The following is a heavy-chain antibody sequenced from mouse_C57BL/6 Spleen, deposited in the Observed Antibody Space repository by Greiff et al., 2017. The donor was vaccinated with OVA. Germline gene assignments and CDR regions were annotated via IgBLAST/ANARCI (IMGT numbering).Heavy chain of an antibody. CDR1: GYAFSSSW. V-gene: IGHV1-82*01. D-gene: IGHD1-1*01. CDR3: AGEERTTRVAAKFDY. CDR2: IYPGDGDT. Sequence: QVQLQQSGPELVKPGASVKISCKASGYAFSSSWMHWVKQRPGQGLEWIGRIYPGDGDTKYNGKFKGKATMTADKSSSTAYMQLSSLTSEDSAVEYCAGEERTTRVAAKFDYWGQGTTLTVSS. J-gene: IGHJ2*01.